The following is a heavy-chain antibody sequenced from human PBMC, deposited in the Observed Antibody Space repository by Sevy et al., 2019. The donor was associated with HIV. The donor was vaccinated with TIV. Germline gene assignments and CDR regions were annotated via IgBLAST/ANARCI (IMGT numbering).Heavy chain of an antibody. CDR3: ARPTPRIAPSSAAFFDY. D-gene: IGHD1-26*01. V-gene: IGHV3-23*01. Sequence: GGSLRLSCAASGFTFSSFAMSRVRHIPGKGLEWVSTINGRRGSAYYADSVKGRFTLSRDNSNNTVFLQMNRLRDEDTAVYYCARPTPRIAPSSAAFFDYWGQGTLVTVSS. J-gene: IGHJ4*02. CDR1: GFTFSSFA. CDR2: INGRRGSA.